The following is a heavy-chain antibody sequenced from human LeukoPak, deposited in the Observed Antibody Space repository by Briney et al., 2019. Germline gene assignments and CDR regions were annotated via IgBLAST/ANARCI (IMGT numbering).Heavy chain of an antibody. J-gene: IGHJ6*02. CDR2: ISYDGSNK. CDR3: ARDRLTLTAMASLDYYYGMDV. CDR1: GFTFSSYA. Sequence: GGSLRLSCAASGFTFSSYAMHWVRQAPGKGLEWVAVISYDGSNKYYADSVKGRFTISRDNSKNTLYLQMNSLRAEDTAVYYCARDRLTLTAMASLDYYYGMDVWGQGTTVTVSS. V-gene: IGHV3-30-3*01. D-gene: IGHD5-18*01.